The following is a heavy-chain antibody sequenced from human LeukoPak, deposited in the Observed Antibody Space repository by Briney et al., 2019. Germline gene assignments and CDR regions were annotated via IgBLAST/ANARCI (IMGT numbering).Heavy chain of an antibody. CDR3: AVDYDVLTSYYTDLGY. CDR1: GFTVSSNY. CDR2: IYSGGSV. V-gene: IGHV3-53*01. J-gene: IGHJ4*02. Sequence: GGSLRLSCAASGFTVSSNYMSWVRQAPGKGLEWVSVIYSGGSVYHADSVKGRFSISRDNSKNTLFLQMNSLRAEDTAVYYCAVDYDVLTSYYTDLGYWGQGTLVTVSS. D-gene: IGHD3-9*01.